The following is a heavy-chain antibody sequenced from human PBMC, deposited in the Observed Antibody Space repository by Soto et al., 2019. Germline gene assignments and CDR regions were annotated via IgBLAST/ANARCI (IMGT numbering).Heavy chain of an antibody. J-gene: IGHJ3*02. D-gene: IGHD2-15*01. CDR2: IWYDGSDK. V-gene: IGHV3-33*01. CDR1: GFTFSSYG. Sequence: QVQLVESGGGVVQPGRSLRLSCAASGFTFSSYGMHWVRQAPGKGLEWVAVIWYDGSDKYYADSVKGRFTISRDNSKNTLYLQMNSLRVEDTAVYYCARDSSPSRPTSLWNSGGGGSDAFDIWGQGTMVTVSS. CDR3: ARDSSPSRPTSLWNSGGGGSDAFDI.